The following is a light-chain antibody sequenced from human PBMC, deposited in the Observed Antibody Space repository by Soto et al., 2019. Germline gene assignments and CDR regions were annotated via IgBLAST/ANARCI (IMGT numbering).Light chain of an antibody. CDR3: ASYASSQNYV. CDR1: SADVGGYNF. J-gene: IGLJ1*01. V-gene: IGLV2-8*01. CDR2: EVS. Sequence: QSALTQPPSASGSLGQSVTISCTGTSADVGGYNFVSWYQQHPGKAPKLMIFEVSQRPSGVPDRFSGSKSGNTASLTVSELQAEDEADYYCASYASSQNYVFGTGTKLTVL.